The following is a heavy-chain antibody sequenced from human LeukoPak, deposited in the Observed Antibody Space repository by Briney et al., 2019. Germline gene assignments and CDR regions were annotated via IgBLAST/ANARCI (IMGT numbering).Heavy chain of an antibody. V-gene: IGHV1-69*05. J-gene: IGHJ3*02. CDR1: GGTFTSYA. Sequence: GASVKVSCKASGGTFTSYAISWVRQAPGQGLEWMGGIIPIFGTANYAQKFQGRVTMTTDTSTNTAYMEVRRLRFDDTALYYCARERGRLTMVRGGYDAFDIWGQGTMVTVSS. CDR2: IIPIFGTA. CDR3: ARERGRLTMVRGGYDAFDI. D-gene: IGHD3-10*01.